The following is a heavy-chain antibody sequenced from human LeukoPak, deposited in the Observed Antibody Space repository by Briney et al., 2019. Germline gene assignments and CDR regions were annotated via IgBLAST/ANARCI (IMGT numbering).Heavy chain of an antibody. CDR2: INDSGRI. CDR1: GGSFSNYY. CDR3: ARRWNYGRNYYIDV. J-gene: IGHJ6*03. D-gene: IGHD1-7*01. Sequence: SETLSLTCAVYGGSFSNYYWSWIRQPPGKGLERIGEINDSGRINYNPSLMSRVTVSVDTSKNQFSLRLTSVPATDTAVYYCARRWNYGRNYYIDVWGNGATVSVSS. V-gene: IGHV4-34*01.